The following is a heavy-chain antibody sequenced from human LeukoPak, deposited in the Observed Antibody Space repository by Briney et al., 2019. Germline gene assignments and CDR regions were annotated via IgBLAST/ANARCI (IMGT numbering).Heavy chain of an antibody. V-gene: IGHV1-46*01. Sequence: ASVKVSCEASGYTFTSYYMHWVRQAPGQGLEWMGIINPSGGSTSYAQKFQGRVTMTRDTSTSTVYMELSSLRSEDTAVYYCAREGRHSSSWYWFDPWGQGTLVTVSS. D-gene: IGHD6-13*01. J-gene: IGHJ5*02. CDR3: AREGRHSSSWYWFDP. CDR1: GYTFTSYY. CDR2: INPSGGST.